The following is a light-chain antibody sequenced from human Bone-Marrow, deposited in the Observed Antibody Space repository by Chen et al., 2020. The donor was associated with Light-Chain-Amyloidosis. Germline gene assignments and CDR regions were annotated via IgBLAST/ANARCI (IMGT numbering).Light chain of an antibody. CDR3: QSADSSGTYWV. Sequence: SYELHQPPPVSLSPGQTARITCSGDALPKQYAYWYQQKPGQALVLVIYKDSERPSGIPERFSGSSSGTTVTLTISGVQAEDEADYYCQSADSSGTYWVFGGGTKLTVL. CDR1: ALPKQY. CDR2: KDS. V-gene: IGLV3-25*03. J-gene: IGLJ3*02.